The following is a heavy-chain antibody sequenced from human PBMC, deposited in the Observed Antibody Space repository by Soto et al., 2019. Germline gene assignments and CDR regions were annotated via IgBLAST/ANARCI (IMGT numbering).Heavy chain of an antibody. D-gene: IGHD4-17*01. J-gene: IGHJ5*02. Sequence: QVQFVQSGAEVKKPGASVKVSCRASGYTFTIYAIHWVRQAPGQRLEWMGWINADNGNTKYSQKFQGRVTITRDTSASTAYMELNSLRSEDTAVYYCARRGTTDFPQDWFDPWGPGTLVTVSS. CDR1: GYTFTIYA. CDR2: INADNGNT. V-gene: IGHV1-3*01. CDR3: ARRGTTDFPQDWFDP.